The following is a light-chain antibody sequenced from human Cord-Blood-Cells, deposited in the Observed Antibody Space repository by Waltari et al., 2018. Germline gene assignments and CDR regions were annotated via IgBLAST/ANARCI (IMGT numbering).Light chain of an antibody. CDR2: SNN. CDR1: SSNIGSNT. CDR3: AAWDDSLNGWV. Sequence: QSVLTQPPPASGTPGQRVTISCSGSSSNIGSNTVNWYQQLPGTAPKLLIYSNNRRPSGVPDRFSGSKSGTSASLAISGLQSEDEADYYCAAWDDSLNGWVFGGGTKLTVL. V-gene: IGLV1-44*01. J-gene: IGLJ3*02.